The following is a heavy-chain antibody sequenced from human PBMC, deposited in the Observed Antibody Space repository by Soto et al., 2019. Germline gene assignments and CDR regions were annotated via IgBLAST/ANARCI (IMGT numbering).Heavy chain of an antibody. J-gene: IGHJ2*01. V-gene: IGHV1-69*01. Sequence: QVQLVQSGAEVKKPGSSVKVSCKASGGTFSSYAISWVRQAPGQGLEWMGGIIPIFGTANYAQKFQGRVTITADEATSTAYMELSSLRSEDTAVYYCARAPGYCSGGSCYSGWYFDLWGRGTLLTVSS. D-gene: IGHD2-15*01. CDR3: ARAPGYCSGGSCYSGWYFDL. CDR2: IIPIFGTA. CDR1: GGTFSSYA.